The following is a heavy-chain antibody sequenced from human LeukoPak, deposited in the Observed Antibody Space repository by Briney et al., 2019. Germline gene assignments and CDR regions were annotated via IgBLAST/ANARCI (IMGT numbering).Heavy chain of an antibody. Sequence: GGSLRLSCAASGLTFSSYWMHWVRQAPGKGLVWVSRINSDGSSTSYADSVKGRFTISRDNAKNTLYLQMNSLRAEDTAVYYCERVGHCSSTSCYHYYYYYGMDVWGKGTTVTVSS. V-gene: IGHV3-74*01. J-gene: IGHJ6*04. CDR1: GLTFSSYW. CDR3: ERVGHCSSTSCYHYYYYYGMDV. D-gene: IGHD2-2*01. CDR2: INSDGSST.